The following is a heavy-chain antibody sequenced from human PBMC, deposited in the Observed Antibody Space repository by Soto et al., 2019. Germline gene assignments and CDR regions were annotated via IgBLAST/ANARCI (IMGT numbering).Heavy chain of an antibody. J-gene: IGHJ3*02. V-gene: IGHV1-2*02. CDR3: ARGGGVGVAGSAAFDM. D-gene: IGHD3-3*01. CDR2: INPATGAA. Sequence: QLHLVQSGAVVKKPGASVTVSCSASGYPVTAYYMHWVRQAPGRGREWMGGINPATGAAKYTQTFPGRVNLTRDTPTSTVFMELSGLPSEDTAVFYCARGGGVGVAGSAAFDMWGQGTLVTVSS. CDR1: GYPVTAYY.